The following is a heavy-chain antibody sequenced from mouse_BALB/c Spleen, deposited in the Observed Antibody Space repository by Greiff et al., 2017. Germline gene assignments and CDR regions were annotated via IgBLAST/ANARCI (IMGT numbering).Heavy chain of an antibody. CDR2: ISCYNGAT. V-gene: IGHV1S34*01. J-gene: IGHJ2*01. CDR1: GYSFTGYY. Sequence: LVKTGASVKISCKASGYSFTGYYMHWVKQSHGKSLEWIGYISCYNGATSYNQKFKGKATLTVDKSSSTAYMQLKSLTSEDSAVYYCAREGIYFDYWGQGTTLTVSS. CDR3: AREGIYFDY.